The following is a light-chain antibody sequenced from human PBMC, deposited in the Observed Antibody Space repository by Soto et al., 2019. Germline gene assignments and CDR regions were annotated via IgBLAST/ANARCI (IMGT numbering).Light chain of an antibody. V-gene: IGLV2-14*01. CDR1: SSDVGDYNY. Sequence: QSVLTQPASVSGSPGQSITISCTGTSSDVGDYNYVSWYQQHPGKAPKLMIYEVSNRPSGVSNRFSGSKSGNTASLTISGLQAEDEADYYCCSFTISSTWVFGGGTQLTVL. CDR2: EVS. J-gene: IGLJ3*02. CDR3: CSFTISSTWV.